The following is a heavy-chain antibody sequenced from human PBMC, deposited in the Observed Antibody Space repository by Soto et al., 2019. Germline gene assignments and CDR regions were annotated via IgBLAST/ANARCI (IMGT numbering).Heavy chain of an antibody. V-gene: IGHV1-18*04. CDR3: TRAGASDLNYVCTSS. Sequence: QLVQSGAEVKKPGASVKVSCKASGYTFTTFGFNWVRQAPGQGLEWMGWISARSGNTNYSQKLPGRGTMTTDTSTSTVYMELKGPTSDDTAIYYCTRAGASDLNYVCTSSWGPRTPVTVSS. J-gene: IGHJ4*02. CDR2: ISARSGNT. CDR1: GYTFTTFG. D-gene: IGHD3-10*02.